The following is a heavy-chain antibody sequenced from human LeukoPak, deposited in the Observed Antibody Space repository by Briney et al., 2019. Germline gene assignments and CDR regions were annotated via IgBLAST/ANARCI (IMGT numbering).Heavy chain of an antibody. CDR1: CGSISSYY. J-gene: IGHJ6*03. Sequence: SETLSLTCTVSCGSISSYYWSWIRQPPGKGLEWIGYIYYSGSTNYNPSLKSRVTISVDTSKNQFSLKLSSVTAADTAVYYCARDGVHYYMDVWGKGTTVTVSS. V-gene: IGHV4-59*01. CDR3: ARDGVHYYMDV. D-gene: IGHD3-16*01. CDR2: IYYSGST.